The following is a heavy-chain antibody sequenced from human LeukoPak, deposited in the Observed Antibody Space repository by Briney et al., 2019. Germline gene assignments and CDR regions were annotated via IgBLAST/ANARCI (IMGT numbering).Heavy chain of an antibody. CDR1: GGSFSGYY. CDR2: IFYSGST. CDR3: ARLGRGHYFDY. V-gene: IGHV4-34*12. J-gene: IGHJ4*02. Sequence: SETLSLTCAVYGGSFSGYYWGWIRQPPGKGLEWIGNIFYSGSTYYSPSLRSRVTISLDTSRNQFSLKLSSVTAADTAVYYCARLGRGHYFDYWGQGTLVTVSS. D-gene: IGHD1-26*01.